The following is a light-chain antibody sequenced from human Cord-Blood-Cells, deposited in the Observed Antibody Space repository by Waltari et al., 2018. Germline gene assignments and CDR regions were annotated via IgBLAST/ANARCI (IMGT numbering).Light chain of an antibody. J-gene: IGLJ3*02. V-gene: IGLV2-11*01. CDR2: DVS. Sequence: QSALTQPRSVSGSPGQSVTISCTGTSSDVGGYNYVSWYQQHPGKAPKLMIYDVSKRPSGVPGRFSGSKSGKAASLTISGLQAEDEADYYCCSYAGSYTWVFGGGTKLTVL. CDR3: CSYAGSYTWV. CDR1: SSDVGGYNY.